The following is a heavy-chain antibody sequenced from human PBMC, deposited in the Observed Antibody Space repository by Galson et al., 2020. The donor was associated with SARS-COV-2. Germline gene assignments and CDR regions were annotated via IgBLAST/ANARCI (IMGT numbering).Heavy chain of an antibody. D-gene: IGHD1-26*01. CDR1: GFTFSSYA. Sequence: GESLKISCAASGFTFSSYAMHWVRQAPGKGLEWVAVISYDGSNKYYADSVKGRFTISRDNSKNTLYLQMNSLRAEDTAVYYCARALGGSYYRAFDIWGQGTMVTVSS. V-gene: IGHV3-30*04. J-gene: IGHJ3*02. CDR3: ARALGGSYYRAFDI. CDR2: ISYDGSNK.